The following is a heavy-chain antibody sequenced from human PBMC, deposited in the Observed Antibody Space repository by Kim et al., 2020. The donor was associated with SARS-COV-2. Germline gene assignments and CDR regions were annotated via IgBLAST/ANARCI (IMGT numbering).Heavy chain of an antibody. D-gene: IGHD3-10*01. CDR3: AKDRGSITMVPGVIVSSLIDY. J-gene: IGHJ4*02. CDR1: RFTFNTYG. CDR2: ISYDGSSQ. Sequence: GGSLRLSCVASRFTFNTYGMHWVRQAPGKGLEWVAVISYDGSSQYYADSVKGRFTISRDNSKDTLYLQMNSLRAEDAAVYYCAKDRGSITMVPGVIVSSLIDYWGQGTLVTVSS. V-gene: IGHV3-30*18.